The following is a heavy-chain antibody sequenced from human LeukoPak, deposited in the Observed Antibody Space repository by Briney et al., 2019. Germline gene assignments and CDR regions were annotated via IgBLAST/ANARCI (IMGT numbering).Heavy chain of an antibody. CDR3: ATDTGHGYFES. J-gene: IGHJ4*02. CDR1: GFIFSNYW. CDR2: IRQEGIKK. D-gene: IGHD4-17*01. V-gene: IGHV3-7*01. Sequence: GGSLSLSCAASGFIFSNYWMSWLRQAPGKGLEWVANIRQEGIKKNYVDSVDGRFTISGDNAQNSVYLQMTSLRVEDTAVYYCATDTGHGYFESWGQGTLVTVS.